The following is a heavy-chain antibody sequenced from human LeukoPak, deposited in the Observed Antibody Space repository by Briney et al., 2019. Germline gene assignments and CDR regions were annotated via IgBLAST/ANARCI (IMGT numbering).Heavy chain of an antibody. Sequence: GRSLRLSCAASGFTFDDYAMHWVRQAPGKGLEWVSGISWNSGSIGYADSVKGRFTISRDNAKNSLYLQMNSLRAEDTALYYCAKDIAPYYQCNGGSCSDYYYGMDVWGQGTTVTVSS. D-gene: IGHD2-15*01. CDR1: GFTFDDYA. CDR2: ISWNSGSI. CDR3: AKDIAPYYQCNGGSCSDYYYGMDV. J-gene: IGHJ6*02. V-gene: IGHV3-9*01.